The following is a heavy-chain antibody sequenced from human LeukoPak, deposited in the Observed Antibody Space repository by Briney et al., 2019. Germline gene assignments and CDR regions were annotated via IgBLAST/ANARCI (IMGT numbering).Heavy chain of an antibody. J-gene: IGHJ4*02. CDR3: ARDEGSSSRYGGLDY. V-gene: IGHV3-21*01. CDR1: GFTFSSYS. CDR2: ISSSSSYI. D-gene: IGHD6-13*01. Sequence: GGSLRLSCAASGFTFSSYSMNWVRQAPGRGLEWVSSISSSSSYIYYADSVKGRFTISRDNAKNSLYLQMNSLRAEDTAVYYCARDEGSSSRYGGLDYWGQGALVTVSS.